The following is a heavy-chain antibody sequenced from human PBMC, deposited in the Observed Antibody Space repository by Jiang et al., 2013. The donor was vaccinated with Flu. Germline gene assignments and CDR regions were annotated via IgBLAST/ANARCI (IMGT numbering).Heavy chain of an antibody. CDR3: ARRKGIRAVGGTDV. J-gene: IGHJ6*02. V-gene: IGHV3-33*03. D-gene: IGHD6-13*01. CDR1: GFTFSTYG. CDR2: IWFDGSNR. Sequence: VQLLESGGGVVQPGRSLRLSCEASGFTFSTYGMHWVRQAPGKGLEWVAGIWFDGSNRNYTESVRGRFTISRDNPRNTVFLQMNSLRVEDTAVYYCARRKGIRAVGGTDVWGQGTTVIVSS.